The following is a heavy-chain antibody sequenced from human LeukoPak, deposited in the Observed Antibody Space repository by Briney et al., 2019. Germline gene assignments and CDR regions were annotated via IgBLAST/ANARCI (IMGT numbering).Heavy chain of an antibody. V-gene: IGHV3-30*18. CDR2: ISYDGSNK. J-gene: IGHJ3*02. CDR3: AKGLVGASTILAVGAFDI. D-gene: IGHD1-26*01. CDR1: GFTFSSYG. Sequence: GGSLRLSCAASGFTFSSYGMHWVRQAPGKGLEWVAVISYDGSNKYYADSVKGRFTISRDNSKNTLYLQMNSLRAEDTAVYYCAKGLVGASTILAVGAFDIWGQGTMVTVSS.